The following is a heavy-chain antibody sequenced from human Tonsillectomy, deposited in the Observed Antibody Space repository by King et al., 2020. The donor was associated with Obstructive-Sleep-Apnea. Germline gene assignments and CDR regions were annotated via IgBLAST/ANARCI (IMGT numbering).Heavy chain of an antibody. CDR3: ASREGMRVSSGVDY. V-gene: IGHV3-23*04. Sequence: DVQLVESGGALVQPGGSLRLSCAASGFTFSSYAMSWVRQAPGKGLEWVSAISGSGGSTYYADSVKGRLTISRDNSKNTLYLQMNSLRAEDTAVYYCASREGMRVSSGVDYWGQGTLVTVSS. CDR2: ISGSGGST. J-gene: IGHJ4*02. D-gene: IGHD2-8*01. CDR1: GFTFSSYA.